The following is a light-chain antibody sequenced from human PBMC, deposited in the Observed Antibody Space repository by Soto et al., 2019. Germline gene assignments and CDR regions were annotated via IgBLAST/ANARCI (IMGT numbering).Light chain of an antibody. CDR2: GAS. CDR3: QQYGNSPWT. J-gene: IGKJ1*01. Sequence: DIVLTQSPGTLSMSPGERATLSCRASLSLSSSYIAWFQQKPGQAPRLLIYGASSRATGIPDRFSGSGSGTEFTLTITRLEPEDFAVYHCQQYGNSPWTFGQGTKVDNK. CDR1: LSLSSSY. V-gene: IGKV3-20*01.